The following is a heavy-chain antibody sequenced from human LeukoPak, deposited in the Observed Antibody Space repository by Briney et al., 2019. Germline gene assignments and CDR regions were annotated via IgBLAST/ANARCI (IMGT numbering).Heavy chain of an antibody. J-gene: IGHJ1*01. CDR1: GFIFSNCW. D-gene: IGHD4-11*01. CDR2: IKTDASEK. V-gene: IGHV3-7*01. Sequence: GGSLRLSCETSGFIFSNCWMTWVRQAPGKGLEWVANIKTDASEKYYADSVKGRFTISRDNAKMSLYLQMNSLRVEDMAVYYCATYSTRNAREFQSWGQGTLVTVSS. CDR3: ATYSTRNAREFQS.